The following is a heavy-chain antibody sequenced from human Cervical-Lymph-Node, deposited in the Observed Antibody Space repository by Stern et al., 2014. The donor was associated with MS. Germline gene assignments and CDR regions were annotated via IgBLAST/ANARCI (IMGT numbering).Heavy chain of an antibody. CDR3: ARRYYGSGSYLDY. CDR2: ISSSSSYI. Sequence: EVQLVESGGGLVKPGGSLRLSCIMNWVRQAPGKGLEWVSSISSSSSYIYYADSVKGRFTISRDNAKNSLYLQMNSLRAEDTAVYYCARRYYGSGSYLDYWGQGTLVTVSS. J-gene: IGHJ4*02. CDR1: I. V-gene: IGHV3-21*01. D-gene: IGHD3-10*01.